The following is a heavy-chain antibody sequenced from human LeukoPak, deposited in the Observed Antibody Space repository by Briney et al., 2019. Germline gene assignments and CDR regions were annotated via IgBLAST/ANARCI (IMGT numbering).Heavy chain of an antibody. CDR1: GDSITSSTCN. CDR2: ISQSGDS. D-gene: IGHD3-22*01. V-gene: IGHV4-30-2*01. CDR3: ARDQVDYDIPDHFDY. J-gene: IGHJ4*02. Sequence: SETLSLTCKVSGDSITSSTCNWSWIRQPPGKGLEWIGHISQSGDSYYPPSLKSRATISVDRSKNHFSLPMIAVTAADTAVYFCARDQVDYDIPDHFDYWGKGTLVTVSS.